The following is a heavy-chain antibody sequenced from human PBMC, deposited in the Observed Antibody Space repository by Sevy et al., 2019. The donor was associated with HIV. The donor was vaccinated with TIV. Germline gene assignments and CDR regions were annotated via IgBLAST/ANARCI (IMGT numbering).Heavy chain of an antibody. J-gene: IGHJ6*03. CDR2: INHSGST. CDR1: GGSFSGYY. Sequence: SETLSLTCAVYGGSFSGYYWSWIRQPPGKGLEWIGEINHSGSTNYNPSLKSRVTISVDTSKNQFSLKLSSVTAADTAVYYCARGVHWGWVSYYYYMDVWGKGTTVTVSS. V-gene: IGHV4-34*01. D-gene: IGHD7-27*01. CDR3: ARGVHWGWVSYYYYMDV.